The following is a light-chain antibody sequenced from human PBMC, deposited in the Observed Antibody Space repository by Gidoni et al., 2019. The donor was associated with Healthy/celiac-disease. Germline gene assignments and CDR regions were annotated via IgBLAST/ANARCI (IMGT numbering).Light chain of an antibody. V-gene: IGKV3-11*01. J-gene: IGKJ4*01. CDR3: QQRSNWPPRLT. CDR1: QSVSSY. CDR2: DAS. Sequence: EIVLTQSPATLSLSPGERATLSCRASQSVSSYLAWYQQKPGQAPRLLIHDASNRATGIPARFSGSGSGTDFTLTISSIEPEDFAVYYCQQRSNWPPRLTFGGGTKVEIK.